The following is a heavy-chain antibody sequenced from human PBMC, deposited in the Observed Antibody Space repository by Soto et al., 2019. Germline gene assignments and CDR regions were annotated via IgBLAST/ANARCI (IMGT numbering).Heavy chain of an antibody. CDR3: ARHAPYCSSTSHCAYGMDV. CDR2: IYYSGST. V-gene: IGHV4-59*01. D-gene: IGHD2-2*01. CDR1: GGSISSYY. Sequence: PSETLSLTCTVSGGSISSYYWSWIRQPPGKGLEWIGYIYYSGSTNYNPSLKSRVTISVDTSKNQFSLKLSSVTAADTAVYYCARHAPYCSSTSHCAYGMDVWGQGITVTVSS. J-gene: IGHJ6*02.